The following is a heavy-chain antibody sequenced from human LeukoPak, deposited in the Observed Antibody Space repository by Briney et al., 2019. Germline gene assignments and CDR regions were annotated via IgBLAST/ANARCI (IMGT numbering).Heavy chain of an antibody. D-gene: IGHD1-26*01. V-gene: IGHV3-7*01. CDR1: GFTFSSYW. CDR3: ARDPNWDSH. J-gene: IGHJ4*02. Sequence: GGSLRLSCAASGFTFSSYWMTWVRQAPGKGLECLANISPDGREKYYMDSVKGRFTISRDNTRNSLYLQMTSLRAEDTAVYYCARDPNWDSHWGQGTLVTVSS. CDR2: ISPDGREK.